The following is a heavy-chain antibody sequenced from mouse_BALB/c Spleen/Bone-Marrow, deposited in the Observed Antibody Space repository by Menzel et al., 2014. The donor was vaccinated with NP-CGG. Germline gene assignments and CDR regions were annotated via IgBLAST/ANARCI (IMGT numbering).Heavy chain of an antibody. Sequence: EVQLQQSGGGLVQPGGSLKLSCAASGFDFSRYWMSWVRQAPGKGLEWIGEINPDSSTINYTPSLKDKFIISRDNAKNTLYLQMSKVRSEDIALYYCARLGYYGAMDYWGQGTSVTVSS. J-gene: IGHJ4*01. V-gene: IGHV4-1*02. CDR3: ARLGYYGAMDY. CDR1: GFDFSRYW. D-gene: IGHD1-1*01. CDR2: INPDSSTI.